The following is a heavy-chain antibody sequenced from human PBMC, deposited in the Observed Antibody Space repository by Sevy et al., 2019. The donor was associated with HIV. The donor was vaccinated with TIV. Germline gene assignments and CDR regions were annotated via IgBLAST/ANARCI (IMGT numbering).Heavy chain of an antibody. CDR2: IYPDDSDT. CDR1: GYRFTSHW. V-gene: IGHV5-51*01. D-gene: IGHD3-10*01. Sequence: GESLKISCKGSGYRFTSHWIAWVRQMPGKGLEWMGIIYPDDSDTTHSPSFQGQVTISADRSISTAYLQWSSLKASDTAIYYCARRRDYYGSGDRGMDVWGQGTTVTVSS. CDR3: ARRRDYYGSGDRGMDV. J-gene: IGHJ6*02.